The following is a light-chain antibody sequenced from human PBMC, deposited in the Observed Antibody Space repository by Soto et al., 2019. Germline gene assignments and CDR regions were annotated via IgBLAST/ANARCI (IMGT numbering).Light chain of an antibody. CDR2: DAS. CDR1: QSIANNY. Sequence: EVALTQSPGTLSLSPGARANLSCRASQSIANNYLTWYQQKPGQAPRVLIYDASTRATGIPDRFSGSGSGTDFTLTISRLEPEDFAVYYCQQYGSSPWTFGKGTKVDIK. V-gene: IGKV3-20*01. CDR3: QQYGSSPWT. J-gene: IGKJ1*01.